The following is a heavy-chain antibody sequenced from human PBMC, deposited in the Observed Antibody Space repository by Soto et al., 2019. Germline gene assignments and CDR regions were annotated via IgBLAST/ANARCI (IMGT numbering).Heavy chain of an antibody. J-gene: IGHJ4*02. D-gene: IGHD3-3*01. CDR3: ARWSYLDY. CDR1: GFSFGSYA. V-gene: IGHV3-23*01. CDR2: ISGSDGKT. Sequence: GSLRLSCAASGFSFGSYALSWVRQAPGKGLEWVSTISGSDGKTLYADSVKGRFSISRDTSQSTLYLQMNSLRADDTAMYYCARWSYLDYWGQGTRVTVSS.